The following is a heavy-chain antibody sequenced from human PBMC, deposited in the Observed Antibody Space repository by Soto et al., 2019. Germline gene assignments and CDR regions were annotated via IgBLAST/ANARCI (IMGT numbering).Heavy chain of an antibody. CDR3: AKAMSTPSRPRNYFDY. J-gene: IGHJ4*02. D-gene: IGHD6-6*01. V-gene: IGHV3-23*01. CDR1: GFTFSSFA. Sequence: GGSLRLSCAASGFTFSSFALSWVRQAPGKGLEWVSVISGGGGTTYYADSVKGRFTISRDNSKNTLYLQMDSLRAEDTALYYCAKAMSTPSRPRNYFDYWGQGTLVTVSS. CDR2: ISGGGGTT.